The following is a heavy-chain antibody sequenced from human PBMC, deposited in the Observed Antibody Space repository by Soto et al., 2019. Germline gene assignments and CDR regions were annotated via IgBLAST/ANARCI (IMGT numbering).Heavy chain of an antibody. V-gene: IGHV4-61*01. CDR1: DGSVNSGNYQ. J-gene: IGHJ6*02. D-gene: IGHD1-7*01. CDR2: IYYSGST. Sequence: PSETLSLTCSVSDGSVNSGNYQWNWIRQLPGKGLEWIGYIYYSGSTNYNPSLKSRVTISVDTSKNQFSLKLSSVTAADTAVYYCARDSRGWNYVGYYYYGMDVWGQGTTVTVSS. CDR3: ARDSRGWNYVGYYYYGMDV.